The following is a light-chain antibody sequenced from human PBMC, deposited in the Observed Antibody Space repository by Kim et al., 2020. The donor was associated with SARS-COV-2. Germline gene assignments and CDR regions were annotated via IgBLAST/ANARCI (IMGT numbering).Light chain of an antibody. CDR1: QSISSW. Sequence: DIQMTQSPSTLSASVGDRVTITCRASQSISSWLAWYQQKPGKAPKLLIYKASSLESGVPSRFSGSGSGTEFTLTISSLQPDDFATYYCQQYNSYLYTCGQGNKLEI. CDR3: QQYNSYLYT. J-gene: IGKJ2*01. V-gene: IGKV1-5*03. CDR2: KAS.